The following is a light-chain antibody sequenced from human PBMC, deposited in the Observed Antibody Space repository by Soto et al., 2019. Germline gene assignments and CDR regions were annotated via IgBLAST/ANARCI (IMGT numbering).Light chain of an antibody. V-gene: IGKV1-8*01. J-gene: IGKJ4*01. Sequence: AIRMTQSPSSLSASTGDRVTITCRASQGXXXXLAWYQQKPAKAPKLLIYAASTLQSGVPSRFSGSGSGTDFTLTINCLQSEDFTTYYCQQYYSYPPTFGGGTKVEIK. CDR3: QQYYSYPPT. CDR2: AAS. CDR1: QGXXXX.